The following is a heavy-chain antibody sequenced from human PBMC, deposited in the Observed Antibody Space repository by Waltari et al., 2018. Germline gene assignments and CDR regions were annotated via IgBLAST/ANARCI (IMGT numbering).Heavy chain of an antibody. V-gene: IGHV1-69*08. CDR2: IIPIFGTA. J-gene: IGHJ6*02. CDR3: ARADIVVVPGYYYGMDV. CDR1: GGTFSSYA. Sequence: QVQLVQSGAEVKKPGSSVKVSCKASGGTFSSYAISWVRQAPGQGLEWMGRIIPIFGTANDAQKFQGRGTITADKATSTAYMELSSLRSEDTAGYYCARADIVVVPGYYYGMDVWGQGTTVTVSS. D-gene: IGHD2-2*01.